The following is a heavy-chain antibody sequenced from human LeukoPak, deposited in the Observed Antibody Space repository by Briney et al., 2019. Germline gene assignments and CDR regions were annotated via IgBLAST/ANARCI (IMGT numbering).Heavy chain of an antibody. CDR3: ARDLGGADY. Sequence: PGGSLRLSCAASGFTFSSYSMNWVRQAPGKGLEWVSSISSSSSYIYYAESVKGRFTISRDNAKNSLYLQMNSLRAEDTAVYYCARDLGGADYWGQGTLVTVSS. V-gene: IGHV3-21*01. D-gene: IGHD2-21*01. CDR1: GFTFSSYS. CDR2: ISSSSSYI. J-gene: IGHJ4*02.